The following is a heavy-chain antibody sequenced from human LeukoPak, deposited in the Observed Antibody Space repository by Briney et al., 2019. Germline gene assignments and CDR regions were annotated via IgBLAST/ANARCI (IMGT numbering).Heavy chain of an antibody. CDR3: AKVQSYYYDSSGYTNWFDP. CDR2: ISSSSSYI. D-gene: IGHD3-22*01. J-gene: IGHJ5*02. CDR1: GFAFSSYS. V-gene: IGHV3-21*04. Sequence: GGSLRLSCAASGFAFSSYSMNWVRQAPGKGLEWVSSISSSSSYIYYADSVKGRFTISRDNSKNTLYLQMNSLRAEDTAVYYCAKVQSYYYDSSGYTNWFDPWGQGTLVTVSS.